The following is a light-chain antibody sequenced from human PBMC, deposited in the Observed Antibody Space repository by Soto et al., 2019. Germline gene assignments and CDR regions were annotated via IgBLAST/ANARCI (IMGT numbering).Light chain of an antibody. CDR3: QQRSNWPLT. CDR1: QRVSSY. J-gene: IGKJ4*01. Sequence: DIVLTQSPATLSLSPGERATLSCRASQRVSSYLAWFQQKPGRAPRLLIYDASSRATGVPARFSGSGSGTDFTLTISSLEPEDFAVYYCQQRSNWPLTFGGGTRVEI. CDR2: DAS. V-gene: IGKV3-11*01.